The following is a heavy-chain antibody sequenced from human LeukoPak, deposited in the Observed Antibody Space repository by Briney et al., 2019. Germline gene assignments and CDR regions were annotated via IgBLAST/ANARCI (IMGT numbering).Heavy chain of an antibody. Sequence: PGGSLRLSCAASGFTFSSYYMHWVRQAPGKGLEGVAVISYDGSNKYYADSVKARFTISRDISKKSLDLQMNSLGPEDRAVYYCAKDLDGDSTYCYGMDVWGQGSTVTVS. J-gene: IGHJ6*02. CDR2: ISYDGSNK. D-gene: IGHD4-17*01. V-gene: IGHV3-30*18. CDR3: AKDLDGDSTYCYGMDV. CDR1: GFTFSSYY.